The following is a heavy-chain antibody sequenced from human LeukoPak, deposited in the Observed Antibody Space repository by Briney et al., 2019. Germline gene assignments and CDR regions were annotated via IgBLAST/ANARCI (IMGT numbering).Heavy chain of an antibody. D-gene: IGHD4-17*01. CDR3: ARQGADYGDYSDY. Sequence: GESLKISCKGSGYSFSNYWIGWVRQMPGKGLEWMGIIFPGDSDTRYSPSFQGQVTISADKSITPAYLQWSSLKASDTAMYYCARQGADYGDYSDYWGQGTLVTVSS. J-gene: IGHJ4*02. CDR2: IFPGDSDT. V-gene: IGHV5-51*01. CDR1: GYSFSNYW.